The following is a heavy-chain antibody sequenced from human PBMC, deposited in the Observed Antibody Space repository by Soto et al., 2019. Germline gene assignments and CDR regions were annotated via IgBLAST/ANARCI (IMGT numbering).Heavy chain of an antibody. CDR1: GFTFSSYG. J-gene: IGHJ4*02. D-gene: IGHD6-13*01. CDR2: IWYDGSNK. CDR3: ARDAEQQLVTNEYYFDY. Sequence: GGSLRLSCAASGFTFSSYGMHWVRQAPGKGLEWVAVIWYDGSNKYYADSVKGRFTISRDNSKNTLYLQMNSLRAEDTAVYYCARDAEQQLVTNEYYFDYWGQGTLVTVSS. V-gene: IGHV3-33*01.